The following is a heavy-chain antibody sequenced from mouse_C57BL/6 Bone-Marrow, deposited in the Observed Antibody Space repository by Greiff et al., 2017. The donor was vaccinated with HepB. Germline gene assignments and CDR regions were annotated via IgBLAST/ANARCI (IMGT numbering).Heavy chain of an antibody. J-gene: IGHJ3*01. Sequence: QVQLQQSGAELARPGASVKLSCKASGYTFTSYGISWVKQRTGQGLEWIGDIDPGSGNTYYNEKFKGKATLTADKSSSTAYMELRSLTSEDSAVYFCAILYDYDAYWGQGTLVTVSA. V-gene: IGHV1-81*01. D-gene: IGHD2-4*01. CDR1: GYTFTSYG. CDR3: AILYDYDAY. CDR2: IDPGSGNT.